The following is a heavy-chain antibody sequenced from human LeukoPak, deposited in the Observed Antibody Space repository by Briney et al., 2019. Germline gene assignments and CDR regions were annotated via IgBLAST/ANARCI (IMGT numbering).Heavy chain of an antibody. V-gene: IGHV3-21*01. Sequence: GGSLRLPCAASGFTLSSYTMTWVRQAPGKGLEWVSSIRSSSSHIYYADSVKGRFTISRDNAKNSLYLQMNSLRAEDTAVYYCARWGHSGLELRKASPSYYYYYMDVWGKGTTVTVSS. D-gene: IGHD1-7*01. CDR2: IRSSSSHI. J-gene: IGHJ6*03. CDR1: GFTLSSYT. CDR3: ARWGHSGLELRKASPSYYYYYMDV.